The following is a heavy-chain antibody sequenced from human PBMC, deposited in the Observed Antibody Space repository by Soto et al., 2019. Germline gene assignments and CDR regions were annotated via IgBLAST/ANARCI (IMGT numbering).Heavy chain of an antibody. CDR2: ISHSGSGT. V-gene: IGHV4-34*01. J-gene: IGHJ4*02. CDR3: ARGHLPGGNTFYYDY. Sequence: SETLSLTCTVYGGSFSGNYWSWIRQPPGMGLEWIGEISHSGSGTNYNPSLKSRVTISVDTSKNQFSLKLSSVTAADTAMYYCARGHLPGGNTFYYDYWGQGTLVTVSS. CDR1: GGSFSGNY. D-gene: IGHD2-15*01.